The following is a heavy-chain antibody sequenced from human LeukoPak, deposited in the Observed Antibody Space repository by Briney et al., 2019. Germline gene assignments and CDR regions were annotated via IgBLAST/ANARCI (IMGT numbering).Heavy chain of an antibody. CDR1: GFTFSSYA. V-gene: IGHV3-23*01. J-gene: IGHJ4*02. Sequence: QPGGSLRLSCAASGFTFSSYAMSWVRQAPGKGLEWVSAISGSGGSTYYADSVKGRFTTSRDNSKNTLYLQMNSLRVEDTAVYYCAKDPLQEGELLSFDYWGQGTLVTVSS. CDR2: ISGSGGST. CDR3: AKDPLQEGELLSFDY. D-gene: IGHD1-26*01.